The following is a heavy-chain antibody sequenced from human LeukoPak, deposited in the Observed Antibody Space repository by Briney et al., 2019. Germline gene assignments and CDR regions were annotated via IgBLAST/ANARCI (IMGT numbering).Heavy chain of an antibody. J-gene: IGHJ3*01. CDR3: AIDTGDSFDV. V-gene: IGHV1-2*02. Sequence: ASVTVSCKASGYTFTGYYIHWVRQAPGQGLQWMGWIIPHSGGTNYAQRFQGRVTITRDTSSKTVSMELNSLRSDDTAAYYCAIDTGDSFDVWGQGTLVTVSS. D-gene: IGHD2-15*01. CDR1: GYTFTGYY. CDR2: IIPHSGGT.